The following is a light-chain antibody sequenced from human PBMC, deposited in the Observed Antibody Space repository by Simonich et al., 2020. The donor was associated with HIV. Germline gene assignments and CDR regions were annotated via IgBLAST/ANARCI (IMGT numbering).Light chain of an antibody. Sequence: SYVLTQPPSVSVAPGKTARITCGVNNIGSKSVDWYQQKPGQAPVVVIYDDSDRPSGIPERFSGSSSRNTATLTISWVEDGDEADYYCQVWDSSSDHAVFGGGTQLTVL. CDR3: QVWDSSSDHAV. V-gene: IGLV3-21*04. J-gene: IGLJ7*01. CDR2: DDS. CDR1: NIGSKS.